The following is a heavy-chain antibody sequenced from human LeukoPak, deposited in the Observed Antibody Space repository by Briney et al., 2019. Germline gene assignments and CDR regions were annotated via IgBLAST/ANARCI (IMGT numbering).Heavy chain of an antibody. D-gene: IGHD6-13*01. CDR2: IYYSGST. CDR3: ARAIYSSPPYFDY. Sequence: PSETLSLTCTVSGGSISSYYWSWIRQPPGKGLEWIGYIYYSGSTYYNPSLKSRVTISVDTSKNQFSLKLSSVTAADTAVYYCARAIYSSPPYFDYWGQGTLVTVSS. CDR1: GGSISSYY. V-gene: IGHV4-59*01. J-gene: IGHJ4*02.